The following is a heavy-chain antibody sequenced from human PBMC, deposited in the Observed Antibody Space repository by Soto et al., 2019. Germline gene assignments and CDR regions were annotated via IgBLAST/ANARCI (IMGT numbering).Heavy chain of an antibody. CDR1: GASITGSFF. D-gene: IGHD2-8*02. CDR2: FSLSGTT. V-gene: IGHV4-4*07. Sequence: PSETLSLTCTVSGASITGSFFWRWIRQPAGKGLEWIGRFSLSGTTNYNPSLRSRVTMSADVSKNQFSLRLTSVTAADTALYYCARGMTPPGAPAWYYFDSWGQGTLVTVS. CDR3: ARGMTPPGAPAWYYFDS. J-gene: IGHJ4*02.